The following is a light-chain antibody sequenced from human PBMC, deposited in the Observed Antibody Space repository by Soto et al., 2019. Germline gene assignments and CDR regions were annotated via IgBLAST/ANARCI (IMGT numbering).Light chain of an antibody. CDR3: QQRHNWPRT. CDR1: KSVSKS. J-gene: IGKJ1*01. Sequence: EIVLTQSPDTLSLSPGEMATLSCRASKSVSKSLVWYQQKPGQAPRLLIYNASDRAAGIPVRFSGSGSGTDFTLTISSLAPEDVALYYCQQRHNWPRTFGQGTRVEI. CDR2: NAS. V-gene: IGKV3-11*01.